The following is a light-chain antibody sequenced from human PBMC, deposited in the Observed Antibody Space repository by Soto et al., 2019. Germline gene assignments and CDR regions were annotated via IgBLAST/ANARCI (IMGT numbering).Light chain of an antibody. CDR2: AAS. J-gene: IGKJ4*02. V-gene: IGKV1-27*01. Sequence: DIQMTQSPSSLSASVGDRVTITCRASQGINKYLAWYQQKPGRVPKLLIYAASTLQSGVPSRFSGSGSGTDFILTNSSLQPEDVATYDCQKYNTAPLTVGGGTKVEIK. CDR1: QGINKY. CDR3: QKYNTAPLT.